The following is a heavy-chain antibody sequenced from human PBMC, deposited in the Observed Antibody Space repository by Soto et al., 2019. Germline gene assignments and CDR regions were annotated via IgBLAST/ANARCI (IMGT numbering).Heavy chain of an antibody. CDR3: ARALAEGSGYTDY. D-gene: IGHD5-12*01. CDR1: GGSISTYF. J-gene: IGHJ4*02. Sequence: SETLSLTCSVSGGSISTYFWSWIRQSGGKRLEWIGRISSSGSTSYNPSLKSRVTMSIDTSKSQFSLKLSSVTAADTAMYYCARALAEGSGYTDYWGQGTLVTVSS. V-gene: IGHV4-4*07. CDR2: ISSSGST.